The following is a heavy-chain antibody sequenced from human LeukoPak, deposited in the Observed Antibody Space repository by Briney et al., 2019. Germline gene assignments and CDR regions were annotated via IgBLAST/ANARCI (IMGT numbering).Heavy chain of an antibody. D-gene: IGHD2-2*01. J-gene: IGHJ4*02. V-gene: IGHV3-74*01. Sequence: GGSLSLSCGASGFTFSRHWMHWVRQAPGEGLVWISRINSDASDTNYADCVKGRFTISRDNAKNTVYLQINSLRDEDTAVYYCARICSSTDCLIPDWGRGTLVTVSS. CDR3: ARICSSTDCLIPD. CDR1: GFTFSRHW. CDR2: INSDASDT.